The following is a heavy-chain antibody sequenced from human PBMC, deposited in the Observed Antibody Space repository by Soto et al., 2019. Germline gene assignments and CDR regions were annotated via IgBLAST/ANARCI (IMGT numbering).Heavy chain of an antibody. CDR2: ITGSGGST. D-gene: IGHD3-22*01. CDR1: GFTFSTYA. J-gene: IGHJ4*02. Sequence: PGGSLRLSCAASGFTFSTYAMIWVRQAPGKGLEWVSVITGSGGSTYYADSVKGRFTISRDTSKNTLFLQMNSLRAEDTAVYYCAKGSVDVSPDSSGYYCYFDYWGQGTLVTVSS. V-gene: IGHV3-23*01. CDR3: AKGSVDVSPDSSGYYCYFDY.